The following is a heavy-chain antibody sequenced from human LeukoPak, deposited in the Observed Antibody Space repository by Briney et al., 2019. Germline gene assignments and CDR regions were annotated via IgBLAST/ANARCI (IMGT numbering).Heavy chain of an antibody. D-gene: IGHD4-11*01. CDR1: GGSISSYY. CDR3: ARDIYSNYDYYYMEV. Sequence: SETLSLTCTVSGGSISSYYWSWIRQPPGKGLEWIGYIYYSGSTNYNPSLKSRVTISVDTSKNQFSLKLSSVTAADTAVYYCARDIYSNYDYYYMEVWGKGTTVTVSS. CDR2: IYYSGST. J-gene: IGHJ6*03. V-gene: IGHV4-59*01.